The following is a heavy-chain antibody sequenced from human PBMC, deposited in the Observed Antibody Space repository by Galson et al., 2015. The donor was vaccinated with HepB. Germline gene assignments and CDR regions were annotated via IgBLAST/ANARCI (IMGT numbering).Heavy chain of an antibody. J-gene: IGHJ4*02. CDR1: GYSFTSYW. CDR3: ARQYYYDSSGYYGYFDY. CDR2: IYPGDSDT. V-gene: IGHV5-51*01. D-gene: IGHD3-22*01. Sequence: QSGAEVKKPGESLKISCKGSGYSFTSYWIGWVRQMPGKGLEWMGIIYPGDSDTRYSPSFQGQVTISADKSISTAYLQWSSLKASDTAMYYCARQYYYDSSGYYGYFDYWGQGTLVTVSS.